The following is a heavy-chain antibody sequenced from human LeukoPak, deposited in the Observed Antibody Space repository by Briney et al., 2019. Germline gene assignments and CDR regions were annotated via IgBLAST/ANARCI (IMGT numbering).Heavy chain of an antibody. CDR2: IDPDSGGT. CDR3: ARVPGPYTASRFDY. CDR1: GYTFTGYY. D-gene: IGHD2-2*02. V-gene: IGHV1-2*02. J-gene: IGHJ4*02. Sequence: ASVKVSCKTSGYTFTGYYLHWVRQAPGQGLEWMGRIDPDSGGTHYAQKFQVRVTVTRDTSITTVYMELSGLTSDDTAVYYCARVPGPYTASRFDYWGQGTLVTVSS.